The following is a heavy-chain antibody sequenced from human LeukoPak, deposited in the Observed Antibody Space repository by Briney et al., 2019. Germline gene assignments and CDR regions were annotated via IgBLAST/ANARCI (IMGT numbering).Heavy chain of an antibody. CDR2: ISYDGSNK. Sequence: SGGSLRLSCAASGFTFSSYAMHWVRQAPGKGLEWVAVISYDGSNKYYADSVKGRFTISRDNSKNTLYLQMNSLRAEDTAVYYCARDLGHAYMDVWGKGTTATVSS. V-gene: IGHV3-30*04. CDR1: GFTFSSYA. J-gene: IGHJ6*03. CDR3: ARDLGHAYMDV.